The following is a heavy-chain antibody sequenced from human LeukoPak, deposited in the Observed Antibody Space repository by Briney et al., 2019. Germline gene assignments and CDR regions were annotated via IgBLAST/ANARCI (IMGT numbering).Heavy chain of an antibody. CDR1: GFTFSSYA. D-gene: IGHD3-9*01. V-gene: IGHV3-23*01. CDR3: AKDLWDILTGYYHDAFDI. CDR2: ISGSGGST. Sequence: GGSLRFSCAASGFTFSSYAMSWVRQAQGKGLEWVSAISGSGGSTYYADSVKGRFTISRDNSKNTLYLQMNSLRAEDTAVYYCAKDLWDILTGYYHDAFDIWGQGTMVTVSS. J-gene: IGHJ3*02.